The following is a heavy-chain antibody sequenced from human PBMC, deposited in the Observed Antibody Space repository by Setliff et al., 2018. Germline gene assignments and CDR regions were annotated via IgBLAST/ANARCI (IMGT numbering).Heavy chain of an antibody. CDR2: VHFGGDT. Sequence: PSETLSLTCSVSGGSINRDYWNWIRQPPGKGLEWIGFVHFGGDTNYNPSLKSRVTMSADTSNNQFSLNLRSVTAADTAVYFCARQPSSGAYYNPRPYYFDYWGQGTLVTVSS. J-gene: IGHJ4*02. CDR3: ARQPSSGAYYNPRPYYFDY. CDR1: GGSINRDY. V-gene: IGHV4-59*08. D-gene: IGHD3-10*01.